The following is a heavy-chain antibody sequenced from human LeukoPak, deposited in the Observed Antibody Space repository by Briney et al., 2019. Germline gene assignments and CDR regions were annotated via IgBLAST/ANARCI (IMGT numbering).Heavy chain of an antibody. CDR2: IYYSGST. Sequence: PSETLSLTCTVSGGSISSYYWSWIRQPPGKGLEWIGYIYYSGSTNYNPSLKSRVTISVDTSKNQFSLKLSSVTAADTAVYYCASYSSGFLSQPFDYWGQGTLVTVSS. D-gene: IGHD6-19*01. V-gene: IGHV4-59*08. CDR1: GGSISSYY. J-gene: IGHJ4*02. CDR3: ASYSSGFLSQPFDY.